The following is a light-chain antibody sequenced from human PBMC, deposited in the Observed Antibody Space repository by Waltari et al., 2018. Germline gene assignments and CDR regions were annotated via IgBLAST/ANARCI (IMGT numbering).Light chain of an antibody. V-gene: IGKV3-11*01. CDR1: QSVSSQ. CDR3: QQRSDWPCT. Sequence: EIVLTQSPATLSLSPGERATLSCRASQSVSSQLAWYQQKPGQPPRLLIHDASDRATGIPGRFSGSGSGTDFTHTISSLEPEDFAVYYCQQRSDWPCTFGQGTRVEIK. J-gene: IGKJ1*01. CDR2: DAS.